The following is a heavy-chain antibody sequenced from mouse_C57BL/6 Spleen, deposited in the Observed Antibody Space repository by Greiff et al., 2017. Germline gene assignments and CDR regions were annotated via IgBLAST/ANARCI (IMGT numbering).Heavy chain of an antibody. D-gene: IGHD1-1*01. CDR2: ISDGGSYT. J-gene: IGHJ2*01. CDR3: ARDQYYGSSFDD. Sequence: EVMLVESGGGLVKPGGSLKLSCAASGFTFSSYAMSWVRQTPEKRLEWVATISDGGSYTYYPENVKGRFTISRDKAKNNLYLQMSHLKSEDTAMYYCARDQYYGSSFDDWGQGTTLTVSS. CDR1: GFTFSSYA. V-gene: IGHV5-4*01.